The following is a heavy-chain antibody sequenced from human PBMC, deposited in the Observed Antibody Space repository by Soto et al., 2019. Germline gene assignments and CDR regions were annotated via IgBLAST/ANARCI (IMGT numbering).Heavy chain of an antibody. D-gene: IGHD6-13*01. J-gene: IGHJ4*02. Sequence: PGGSLRLSCAASGLTFSSYAMHWVRQAPGKGLEWVAVISYDGSNKYYADSVKGRFTISRDNSKNTLYLQMNSLRAEDTAVYYCARDPVAAAAYYFDYWGQGTLVTVSS. CDR2: ISYDGSNK. V-gene: IGHV3-30-3*01. CDR3: ARDPVAAAAYYFDY. CDR1: GLTFSSYA.